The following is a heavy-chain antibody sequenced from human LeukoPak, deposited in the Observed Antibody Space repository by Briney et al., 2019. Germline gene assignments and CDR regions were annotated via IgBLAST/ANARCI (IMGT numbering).Heavy chain of an antibody. CDR3: AKEGGYCSTTSCYFAFYYYGMDV. CDR1: GFTFSSYA. D-gene: IGHD2-2*01. Sequence: GGSLRLSCAASGFTFSSYAMSWVRQAPGKGLEWVSAISGSGGSTYYADSVKGRFTISRDNSKNTLYLQMNSLRAEDTALYYCAKEGGYCSTTSCYFAFYYYGMDVWGQGTTVTVSS. CDR2: ISGSGGST. J-gene: IGHJ6*02. V-gene: IGHV3-23*01.